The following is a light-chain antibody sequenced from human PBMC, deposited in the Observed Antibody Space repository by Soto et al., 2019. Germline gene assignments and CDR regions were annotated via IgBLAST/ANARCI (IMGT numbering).Light chain of an antibody. V-gene: IGKV3-20*01. CDR1: QSVTSNK. CDR2: DAS. CDR3: QQYCSSPIT. Sequence: EIVLTQSPGNLSLSPGERATLSCRASQSVTSNKLAWYQQKPGQAPRLLIYDASGRTTGSPDRFSGSGSGAYFTLTISRLEPEDFAVYYCQQYCSSPITFGQGTRLEIK. J-gene: IGKJ5*01.